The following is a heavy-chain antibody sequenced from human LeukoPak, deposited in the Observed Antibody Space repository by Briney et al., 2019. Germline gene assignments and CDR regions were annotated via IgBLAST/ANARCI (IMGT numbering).Heavy chain of an antibody. Sequence: ASVKVSCKASGYTFTSYGISWVRQAPGQGLEWMGWISAYNGNTNYAQKLQGRVTMTTDTSTSTAYMELRSLRSDDTAVYYCARDLYYYGSGSYSPPSWFDPWGQGTLVTVSS. V-gene: IGHV1-18*01. CDR2: ISAYNGNT. CDR3: ARDLYYYGSGSYSPPSWFDP. D-gene: IGHD3-10*01. J-gene: IGHJ5*02. CDR1: GYTFTSYG.